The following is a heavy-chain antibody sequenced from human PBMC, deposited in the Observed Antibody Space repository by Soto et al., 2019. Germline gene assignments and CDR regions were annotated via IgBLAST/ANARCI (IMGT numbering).Heavy chain of an antibody. CDR1: GGSISGFY. V-gene: IGHV4-59*13. D-gene: IGHD4-17*01. CDR2: IYYSGTT. J-gene: IGHJ6*04. Sequence: SETLSLTCTVSGGSISGFYWSWIRRPPGKGLEWIGYIYYSGTTYYNPSLKSRVTISVDTSNNRFSLKLNSVTAADTAVYYCAREHGDYLSVDVWGKGTTVTVSS. CDR3: AREHGDYLSVDV.